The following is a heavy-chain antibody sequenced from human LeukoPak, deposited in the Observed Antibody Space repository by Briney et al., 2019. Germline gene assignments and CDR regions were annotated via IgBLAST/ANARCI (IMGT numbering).Heavy chain of an antibody. D-gene: IGHD3-3*01. Sequence: ASVKVSCKASGYTFTGYYMHWVRQAPGQGLEWMGWINPNSGGTNYAQKFQGWVTMTRDTSISTAYMELSRLRSDDTAVYYCARDRATVFGVVIIVEAFDIWGQGTMVTVSS. CDR3: ARDRATVFGVVIIVEAFDI. CDR1: GYTFTGYY. V-gene: IGHV1-2*04. CDR2: INPNSGGT. J-gene: IGHJ3*02.